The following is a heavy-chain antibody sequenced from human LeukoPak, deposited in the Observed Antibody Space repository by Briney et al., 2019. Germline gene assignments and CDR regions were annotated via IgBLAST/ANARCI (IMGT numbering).Heavy chain of an antibody. CDR2: INWNGGST. D-gene: IGHD6-19*01. Sequence: GGSLRLSCAASGFTYEEHGMSWVRQAPGKGLEWVSGINWNGGSTGYGESAKGRFTISRDNAKNSLYLQMNSLRAEDTALYYCAGGDSSGWYFDYWGQGILVTVSS. V-gene: IGHV3-20*04. CDR1: GFTYEEHG. CDR3: AGGDSSGWYFDY. J-gene: IGHJ4*02.